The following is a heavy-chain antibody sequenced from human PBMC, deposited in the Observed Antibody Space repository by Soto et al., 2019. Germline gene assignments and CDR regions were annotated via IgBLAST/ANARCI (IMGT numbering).Heavy chain of an antibody. CDR2: ISAYNGNI. V-gene: IGHV1-18*01. CDR1: GYTLTSYG. Sequence: QVQLVQSGAEVKKPGASVKVSCKASGYTLTSYGVSWVRQAPGQGLEWMGWISAYNGNIKYAQKLQGRVTMTTDTSTSTAYMELRSLRTDDTAVYYCARDLAVGLVDYWGQGTLVTVSS. CDR3: ARDLAVGLVDY. J-gene: IGHJ4*02. D-gene: IGHD6-19*01.